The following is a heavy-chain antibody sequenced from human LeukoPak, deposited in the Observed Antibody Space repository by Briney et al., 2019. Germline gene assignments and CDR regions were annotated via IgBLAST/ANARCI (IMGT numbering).Heavy chain of an antibody. CDR3: ARGPTMFQAPYFDY. V-gene: IGHV3-9*01. Sequence: GGSLRLSCAASGFSFENYAMYWLRQAPGKGLEWVSGISCNSGGMGYADSVKGRFTISRDNTKNSLYLQMNSLRAEDAAFYYCARGPTMFQAPYFDYWGQGTLVTVSS. D-gene: IGHD3-10*02. CDR2: ISCNSGGM. J-gene: IGHJ4*02. CDR1: GFSFENYA.